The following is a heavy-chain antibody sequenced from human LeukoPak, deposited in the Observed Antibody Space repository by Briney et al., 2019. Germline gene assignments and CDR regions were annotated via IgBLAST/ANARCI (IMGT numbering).Heavy chain of an antibody. CDR1: GFTFGDYA. Sequence: GGSLRLSCTVSGFTFGDYAMSWIRQAPGKGLEWVGFIRSKAYGETADYAASVKGRFTISRDNAKNSLYLQMNSLRAEDTAIYYCTRVGYIDEGIDYWGQGTLVTVSS. CDR2: IRSKAYGETA. V-gene: IGHV3-49*03. D-gene: IGHD5-24*01. J-gene: IGHJ4*02. CDR3: TRVGYIDEGIDY.